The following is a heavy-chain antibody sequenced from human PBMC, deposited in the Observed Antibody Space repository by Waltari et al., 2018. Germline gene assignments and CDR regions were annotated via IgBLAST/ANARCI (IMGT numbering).Heavy chain of an antibody. Sequence: QVQLVQSGADVKKPGASVKVSCKASLYTFTANYMHWVRQAPGQGLEWMGWINPNSGDTNYAQKFKGRVALTRDTSISTAYMELNNLRYDDTAVYYCARGVMPVTSWFGPWGQGTLVVVSS. J-gene: IGHJ5*02. D-gene: IGHD3-16*01. CDR2: INPNSGDT. CDR1: LYTFTANY. V-gene: IGHV1-2*02. CDR3: ARGVMPVTSWFGP.